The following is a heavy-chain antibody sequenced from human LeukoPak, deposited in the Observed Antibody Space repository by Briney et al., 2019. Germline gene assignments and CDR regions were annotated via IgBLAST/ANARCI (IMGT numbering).Heavy chain of an antibody. CDR1: GFTFSSYW. CDR2: IKQDGSEK. D-gene: IGHD3-10*01. CDR3: ARDKAYYGSGSYLDY. Sequence: GGSLRLSCAASGFTFSSYWMSWVRQAPGKGLEWVANIKQDGSEKYYVDSVKGRFTISRDNAKNSLYLQMSSLRAEDTAVYYCARDKAYYGSGSYLDYWGQGTLVTVSS. V-gene: IGHV3-7*03. J-gene: IGHJ4*02.